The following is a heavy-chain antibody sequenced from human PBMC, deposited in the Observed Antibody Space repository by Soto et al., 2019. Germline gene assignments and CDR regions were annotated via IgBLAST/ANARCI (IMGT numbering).Heavy chain of an antibody. CDR3: VKDLFDWLPQYYYYGMDV. J-gene: IGHJ6*02. V-gene: IGHV3-64D*08. CDR2: ISSNGGST. Sequence: PGGSLRLSCSASGFTFSSYAMHWVRQAPGKGLEYVSAISSNGGSTYYADSVKGRFTISRDNSKNTLYLQMSSLRAEDTAVYYCVKDLFDWLPQYYYYGMDVWGQGTTVTVSS. CDR1: GFTFSSYA. D-gene: IGHD3-9*01.